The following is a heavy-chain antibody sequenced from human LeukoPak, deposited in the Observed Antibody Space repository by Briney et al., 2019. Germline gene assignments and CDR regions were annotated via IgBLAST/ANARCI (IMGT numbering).Heavy chain of an antibody. J-gene: IGHJ4*02. V-gene: IGHV1-18*01. Sequence: ASVKVSCKTSGYTFTSHDISWVRQAPGQGLEWMGWSSGYSGNTNHAQKFQGRVTMNTDTSTSTAYMELRSLRPDDTAVYYCARGAVSTHGFDYWGQGTLVTVSS. CDR1: GYTFTSHD. D-gene: IGHD5/OR15-5a*01. CDR2: SSGYSGNT. CDR3: ARGAVSTHGFDY.